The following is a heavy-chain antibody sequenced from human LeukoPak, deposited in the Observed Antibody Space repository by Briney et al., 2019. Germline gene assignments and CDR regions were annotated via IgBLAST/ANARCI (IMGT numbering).Heavy chain of an antibody. D-gene: IGHD3-10*01. J-gene: IGHJ5*01. V-gene: IGHV3-7*04. Sequence: GGSLRLSSAASGFAFTTYWMTWVRQAPGKGLEWVANIKEDGSEEYYVDSVKGRFTISRDNAKNSLYLQIDSLRAEDTAVYYCAREATYGSGTYFGPDSWGQGTLVTVSS. CDR1: GFAFTTYW. CDR2: IKEDGSEE. CDR3: AREATYGSGTYFGPDS.